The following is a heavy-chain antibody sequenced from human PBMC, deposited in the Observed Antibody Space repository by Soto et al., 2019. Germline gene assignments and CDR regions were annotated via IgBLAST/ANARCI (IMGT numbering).Heavy chain of an antibody. CDR2: TYYRSKWYN. V-gene: IGHV6-1*01. CDR1: AA. D-gene: IGHD3-3*01. Sequence: AAWNWIRQSPSRGLEWLGRTYYRSKWYNDYAVSVKSRITINPDTSKNQFSLQLNSVTPEDTAVYYCARETPTSTIFGVVDKNPNWFDPWGQGTLVTVSS. J-gene: IGHJ5*02. CDR3: ARETPTSTIFGVVDKNPNWFDP.